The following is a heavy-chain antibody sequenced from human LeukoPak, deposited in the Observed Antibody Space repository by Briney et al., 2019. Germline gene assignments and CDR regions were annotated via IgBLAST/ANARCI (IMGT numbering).Heavy chain of an antibody. J-gene: IGHJ6*04. CDR2: ISSSGSTI. V-gene: IGHV3-48*03. CDR3: AELGITMIGGV. Sequence: GSLRLSCAASGFTSSSYEMNWVRQAPGKGLEWVSYISSSGSTIYYADSVKGRFTISRDNAKNSLYLQMNSLRAEDTAVYYCAELGITMIGGVWGKGTTVTISS. CDR1: GFTSSSYE. D-gene: IGHD3-10*02.